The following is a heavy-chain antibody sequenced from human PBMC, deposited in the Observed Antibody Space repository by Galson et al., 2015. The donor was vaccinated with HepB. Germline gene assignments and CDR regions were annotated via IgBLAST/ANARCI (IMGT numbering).Heavy chain of an antibody. J-gene: IGHJ4*02. Sequence: SLRLSCAASGFTFSDYYMSWLRQAPGKGLEWLSFISSRGSTIYYADSVKGRFTTSRDNAKNSLYLQVNSLRAEDTAIYYCAGQYYYESSGYLEGGYWGQGTLVTVSS. CDR3: AGQYYYESSGYLEGGY. CDR2: ISSRGSTI. CDR1: GFTFSDYY. D-gene: IGHD3-22*01. V-gene: IGHV3-11*01.